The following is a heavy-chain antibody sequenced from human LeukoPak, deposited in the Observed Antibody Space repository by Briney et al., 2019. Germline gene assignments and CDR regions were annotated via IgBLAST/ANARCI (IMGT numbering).Heavy chain of an antibody. V-gene: IGHV3-48*01. Sequence: GGSLRLSCEASGFTFSSYSRNWVRQAPGKGLEWVSYISSSGRTKYYADSVKGRFTISRDNAKNTLYLQMSNLRAEDTAVYYCARARAGSTSITEFDPWGQGTLVTVSS. CDR1: GFTFSSYS. J-gene: IGHJ5*02. D-gene: IGHD6-13*01. CDR3: ARARAGSTSITEFDP. CDR2: ISSSGRTK.